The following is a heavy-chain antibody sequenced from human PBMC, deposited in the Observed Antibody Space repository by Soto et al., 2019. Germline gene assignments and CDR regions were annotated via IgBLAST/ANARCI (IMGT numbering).Heavy chain of an antibody. CDR1: GESISSGGYY. J-gene: IGHJ4*02. CDR3: ARASSSSSAADY. CDR2: IYDTESA. Sequence: PSETLSLTCNVSGESISSGGYYWSWIRHHPGKGLEWIGYIYDTESAYYNPSLKSRVTISMDTSKNQFAMRLSSVTAADTAVYYCARASSSSSAADYWGQGILGHRLL. D-gene: IGHD6-6*01. V-gene: IGHV4-31*03.